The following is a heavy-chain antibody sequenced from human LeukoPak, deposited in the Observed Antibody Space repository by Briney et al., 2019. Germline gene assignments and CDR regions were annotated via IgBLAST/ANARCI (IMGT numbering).Heavy chain of an antibody. CDR2: ISSSSSYI. J-gene: IGHJ4*02. CDR3: ARDGYNYFGFDY. Sequence: GGSLRLSCAASGFTFSSYSMNWVRQAPGKGLEWVSSISSSSSYIYYADSVKGRFTISRDNSKNTLYLQMNSLRAEDTAVYHCARDGYNYFGFDYWGQGTLVTVSS. D-gene: IGHD5-24*01. CDR1: GFTFSSYS. V-gene: IGHV3-21*01.